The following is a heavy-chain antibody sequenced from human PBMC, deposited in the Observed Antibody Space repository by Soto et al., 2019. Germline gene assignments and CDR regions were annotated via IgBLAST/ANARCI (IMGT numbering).Heavy chain of an antibody. D-gene: IGHD2-2*01. CDR3: ARVDCSSTSCYVGAD. CDR2: ISSSSSYI. Sequence: GGSLRLSCAASGFTFSSYSMNWVRQAPGKGLEWVSSISSSSSYIYYADSVKGRFTISRDNAKNSLYLQMNSLRAEDTAVYYCARVDCSSTSCYVGADWGQGTLVTVSS. V-gene: IGHV3-21*01. CDR1: GFTFSSYS. J-gene: IGHJ4*02.